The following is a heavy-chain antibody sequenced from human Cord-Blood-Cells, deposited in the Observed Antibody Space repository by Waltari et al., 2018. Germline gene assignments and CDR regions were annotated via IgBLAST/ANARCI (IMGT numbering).Heavy chain of an antibody. CDR3: AIGGEYSSSSGGYFDY. CDR1: GFTFSSYA. CDR2: ISGSGGST. Sequence: EVQLLESGGGLVQPGGSLRLSCAASGFTFSSYAMSWVRQAPGKGLEWVSAISGSGGSTYYADSVKGRFTISRDNSKNTLYLQMNSLRAEDTAVYYCAIGGEYSSSSGGYFDYWGQGTLVTVSS. J-gene: IGHJ4*02. V-gene: IGHV3-23*01. D-gene: IGHD6-6*01.